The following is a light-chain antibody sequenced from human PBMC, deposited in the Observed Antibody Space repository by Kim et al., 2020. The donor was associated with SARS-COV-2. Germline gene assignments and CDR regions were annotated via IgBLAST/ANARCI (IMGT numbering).Light chain of an antibody. Sequence: QLVLTQSPSASASLGASVKLTCTLSSGHSSYAIAWHQQQPEKGPRYLMKLNSDGRHSKGDGIPDRFSGSSSGPERYLTISSLQSEDEADYYCQTWGTGIQVFGGGTKLIVL. V-gene: IGLV4-69*01. CDR1: SGHSSYA. CDR3: QTWGTGIQV. J-gene: IGLJ2*01. CDR2: LNSDGRH.